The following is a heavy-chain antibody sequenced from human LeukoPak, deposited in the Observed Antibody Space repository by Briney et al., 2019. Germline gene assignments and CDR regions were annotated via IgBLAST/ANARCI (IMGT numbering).Heavy chain of an antibody. J-gene: IGHJ6*02. CDR3: ARDGGIEVGATKHYGMDV. V-gene: IGHV1-46*01. CDR1: GYTFTSYY. D-gene: IGHD1-26*01. Sequence: GASVKVSCKASGYTFTSYYMHWVRQAPGQGLEWMGIINPSGGSTSFAQNFQGRVTMTRDTSTSTVYMELSSLRSGDTAMYYCARDGGIEVGATKHYGMDVWGQGTTVTVSS. CDR2: INPSGGST.